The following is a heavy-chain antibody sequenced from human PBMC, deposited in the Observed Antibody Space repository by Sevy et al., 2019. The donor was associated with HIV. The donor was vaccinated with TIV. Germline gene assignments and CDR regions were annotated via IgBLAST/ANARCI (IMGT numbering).Heavy chain of an antibody. D-gene: IGHD3-3*01. CDR3: ARAGSITIFGVVITNDAIDI. CDR1: GFTFSDYY. V-gene: IGHV3-11*01. Sequence: GGSLRISCAASGFTFSDYYMSWIRQAPGKGLEWVSYISSSGSTIYYADSVKGRFTISRDNAKNSLYLQMNSLRAEDTAVYYCARAGSITIFGVVITNDAIDIWGQGTMVTVS. J-gene: IGHJ3*02. CDR2: ISSSGSTI.